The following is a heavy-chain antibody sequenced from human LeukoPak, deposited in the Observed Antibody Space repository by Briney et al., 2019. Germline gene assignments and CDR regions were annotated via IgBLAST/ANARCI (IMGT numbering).Heavy chain of an antibody. D-gene: IGHD2-2*01. V-gene: IGHV4-38-2*02. J-gene: IGHJ5*02. CDR3: ARDPRWLTPDCTSTSCYENYFDP. Sequence: SETPSVTSAVSRYSTSSAYQWAWIRQSPGKGLEWIGSIYHIGSAHYNPSLKSRVTISGETSKNQFSLKMSSVTDADTAVYYCARDPRWLTPDCTSTSCYENYFDPWGQGTLVTVSS. CDR1: RYSTSSAYQ. CDR2: IYHIGSA.